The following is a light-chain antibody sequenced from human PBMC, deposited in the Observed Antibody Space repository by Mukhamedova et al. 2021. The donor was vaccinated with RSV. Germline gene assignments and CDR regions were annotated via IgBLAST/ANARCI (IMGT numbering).Light chain of an antibody. CDR3: QQYNNWPWYT. CDR1: QSVSSN. CDR2: GAS. V-gene: IGKV3-15*01. Sequence: GERATLSCRASQSVSSNLAWYQQKPGQAPRLLIYGASTRATGIPARFSGSGSGTEFTLTISSLQSEDFAVYYCQQYNNWPWYTFGQ. J-gene: IGKJ2*01.